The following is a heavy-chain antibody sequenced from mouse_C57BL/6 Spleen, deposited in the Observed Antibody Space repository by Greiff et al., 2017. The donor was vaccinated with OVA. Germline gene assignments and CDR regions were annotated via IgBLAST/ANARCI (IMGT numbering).Heavy chain of an antibody. J-gene: IGHJ2*01. V-gene: IGHV1-62-2*01. Sequence: QVQLQQSGAELVKPGASVKLSCKASGYTFTEYTIHWVKQRSGQGLEWIGWFYPGSGSIKYNEKFKDKATLTADKSSSPVYMELSRLTSEDSAVYFCARHEERGLITTASFDYWGQGTTLTVSS. CDR2: FYPGSGSI. CDR1: GYTFTEYT. CDR3: ARHEERGLITTASFDY. D-gene: IGHD1-1*01.